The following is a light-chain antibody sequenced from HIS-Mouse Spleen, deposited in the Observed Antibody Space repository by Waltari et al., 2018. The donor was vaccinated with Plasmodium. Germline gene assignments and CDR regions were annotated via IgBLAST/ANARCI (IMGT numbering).Light chain of an antibody. V-gene: IGKV3-20*01. CDR1: QSVSSSY. J-gene: IGKJ2*01. Sequence: DIVLTQSPGNLSLSPGERATLSCRNSQSVSSSYLAGYQQKPGQAPRLLIYGASSRATGIPDRFSGSGSGTDFTLTISRLEPEDFAVYYCQQYGSSPYTFGQGTKLEIK. CDR3: QQYGSSPYT. CDR2: GAS.